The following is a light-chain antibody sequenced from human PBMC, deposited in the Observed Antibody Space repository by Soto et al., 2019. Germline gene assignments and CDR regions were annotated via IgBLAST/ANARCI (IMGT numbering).Light chain of an antibody. Sequence: MVMPQSRLSLHVTAAEPASVSCRSSETLLHSNGYNYMDWYLQKPGQSPQLLIYWGSNRAAGVPDRFSGSGSGTDFTLKISRGEAEDVGVYYYMQALQTPWTFGQGTKVDIK. J-gene: IGKJ1*01. V-gene: IGKV2-28*01. CDR3: MQALQTPWT. CDR2: WGS. CDR1: ETLLHSNGYNY.